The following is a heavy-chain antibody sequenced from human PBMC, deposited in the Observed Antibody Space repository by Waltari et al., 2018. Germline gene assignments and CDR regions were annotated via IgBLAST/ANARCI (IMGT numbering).Heavy chain of an antibody. V-gene: IGHV3-30*15. Sequence: QVQLVESGGGVVQHGRSLRLTCAASGLTFSAYAMHWVRQAPGKGPGWVTSVSFAASKKDYANATKGRFTISRDSSKNMVYLQMSRLRADDTGVYYCARDGGGDFDSWGQGTLVTVSS. CDR3: ARDGGGDFDS. CDR2: VSFAASKK. J-gene: IGHJ4*02. D-gene: IGHD2-21*01. CDR1: GLTFSAYA.